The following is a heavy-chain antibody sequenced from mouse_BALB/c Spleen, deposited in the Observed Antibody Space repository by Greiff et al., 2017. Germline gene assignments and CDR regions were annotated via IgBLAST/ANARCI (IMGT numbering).Heavy chain of an antibody. J-gene: IGHJ4*01. Sequence: EVKLVESGGGLVKPGGSLKLSCAASGFTFSSYAMSWVRQTPEKRLEWVASISSGGSTYYPDSVKGRFTIASDNARNILYLQMSSLRSEDTATYYCARAYDGYYAMDYWGQGTSVTVSS. V-gene: IGHV5-6-5*01. CDR2: ISSGGST. CDR3: ARAYDGYYAMDY. D-gene: IGHD2-14*01. CDR1: GFTFSSYA.